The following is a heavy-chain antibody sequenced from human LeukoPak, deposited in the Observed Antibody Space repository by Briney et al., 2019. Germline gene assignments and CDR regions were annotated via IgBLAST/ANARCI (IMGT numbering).Heavy chain of an antibody. D-gene: IGHD6-19*01. V-gene: IGHV3-23*01. CDR1: GFTFSSYA. Sequence: GGSLRLSCAASGFTFSSYAMSWVRQAPGKGLEWVSTISGDSGNTFYADSVKGRFTISRDNAKNSLFLQMNSLRAEDTAVYYCARGLVVCDYWGQGTLVTVSS. J-gene: IGHJ4*02. CDR2: ISGDSGNT. CDR3: ARGLVVCDY.